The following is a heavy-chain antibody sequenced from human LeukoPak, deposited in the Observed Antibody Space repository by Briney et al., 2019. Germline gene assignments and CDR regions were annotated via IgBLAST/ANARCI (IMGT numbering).Heavy chain of an antibody. CDR1: GGSISSSSYY. V-gene: IGHV4-39*07. J-gene: IGHJ4*02. CDR2: IYYSGST. D-gene: IGHD6-13*01. Sequence: SETLSLTCTVSGGSISSSSYYWGWMRQPPGKGLSWIGSIYYSGSTCYNPSLKSRVSISVGTSKNRFSLRLTSMTAADTAVYYCARDQGAFYSRSWFDYWGQGTLVTVSS. CDR3: ARDQGAFYSRSWFDY.